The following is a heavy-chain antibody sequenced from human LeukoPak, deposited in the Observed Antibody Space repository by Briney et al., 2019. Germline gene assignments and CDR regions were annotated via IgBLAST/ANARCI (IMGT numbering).Heavy chain of an antibody. J-gene: IGHJ4*02. CDR2: IYHSGST. Sequence: SQTLSLTCTVSGGSISSGGYYWSWIRQPPGKGLEWIGYIYHSGSTYYNPSLKSRVTISVDRSKNQFSLKLSSVTAADTAVYYCARVEWGITGTPGLWGQGTLVTVSS. CDR1: GGSISSGGYY. D-gene: IGHD1-20*01. CDR3: ARVEWGITGTPGL. V-gene: IGHV4-30-2*01.